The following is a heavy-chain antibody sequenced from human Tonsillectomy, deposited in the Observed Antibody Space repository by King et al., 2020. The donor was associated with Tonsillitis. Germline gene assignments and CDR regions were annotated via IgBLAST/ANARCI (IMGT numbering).Heavy chain of an antibody. CDR3: ARVEVPASDAEYSQH. Sequence: VQLQQWGAGLLKPSETLSLTCAVYGGSFSDYYWSWIRQPPGKGLEWIGEVIHSGTTNYNPSLKSRVTISVDTSKNQFSLKLSSVTAADTAVYYCARVEVPASDAEYSQHWGQGTLVTVSS. CDR2: VIHSGTT. D-gene: IGHD2-2*01. CDR1: GGSFSDYY. V-gene: IGHV4-34*12. J-gene: IGHJ1*01.